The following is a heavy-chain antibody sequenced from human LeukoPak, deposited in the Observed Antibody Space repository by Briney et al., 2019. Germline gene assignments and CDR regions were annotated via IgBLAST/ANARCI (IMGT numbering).Heavy chain of an antibody. J-gene: IGHJ6*03. D-gene: IGHD6-6*01. CDR2: LYYTGST. CDR1: GGSISSSNYY. Sequence: KPSETLSLTCTVSGGSISSSNYYWGWIRQPPGKGLEWIGSLYYTGSTYYSPSLKRRVTMSVDTSKNQFSLNLSSVTAADTAVYYCARSGRIAPREGYYYMDVWGKGTTVTVSS. CDR3: ARSGRIAPREGYYYMDV. V-gene: IGHV4-39*01.